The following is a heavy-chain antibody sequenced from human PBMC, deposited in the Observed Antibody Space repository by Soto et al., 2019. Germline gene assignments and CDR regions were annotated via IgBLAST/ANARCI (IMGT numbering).Heavy chain of an antibody. CDR3: ARDRDEILTGYHDY. CDR1: GFTFINYA. Sequence: ESVGGVVQPGRSLRLSCAASGFTFINYAMHWVRRAPGKGLEWVAVMSYDGSQKYYADSVKGRFTISRDNSKNTLYLQMNSLRAEDTAVYYCARDRDEILTGYHDYWGQGTLVTVSS. J-gene: IGHJ4*02. CDR2: MSYDGSQK. V-gene: IGHV3-30*04. D-gene: IGHD3-9*01.